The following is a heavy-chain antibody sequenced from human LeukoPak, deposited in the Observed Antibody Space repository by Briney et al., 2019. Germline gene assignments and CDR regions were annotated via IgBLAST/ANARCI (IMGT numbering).Heavy chain of an antibody. CDR3: ARRGLYCSGGSCYSHAFDI. Sequence: SETLSLTCTVSGGSISSSSYYWGWIRQPPGKGLEWIGSFYYSGSTYYNPSLKSRVTISVDTSKNQFSLKLSSVTAADTAVYYCARRGLYCSGGSCYSHAFDIWGQGTMVTVSS. J-gene: IGHJ3*02. D-gene: IGHD2-15*01. V-gene: IGHV4-39*01. CDR2: FYYSGST. CDR1: GGSISSSSYY.